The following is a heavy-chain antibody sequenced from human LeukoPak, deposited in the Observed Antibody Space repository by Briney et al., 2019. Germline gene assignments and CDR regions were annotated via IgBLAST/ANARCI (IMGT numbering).Heavy chain of an antibody. D-gene: IGHD6-13*01. CDR2: IYYSGST. J-gene: IGHJ4*02. CDR3: ARAGVEAAAGGFDY. CDR1: GGSISSYY. Sequence: SETLCLTCTVSGGSISSYYWSWIRQPPGKGLEWIGYIYYSGSTNYNPSLKSRVTISVDTSKNQFSLKLSSVTAADTAVYYCARAGVEAAAGGFDYWGQGTLVTVSS. V-gene: IGHV4-59*01.